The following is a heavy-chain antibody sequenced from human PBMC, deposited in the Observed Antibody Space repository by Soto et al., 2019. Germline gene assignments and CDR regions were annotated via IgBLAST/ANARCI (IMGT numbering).Heavy chain of an antibody. J-gene: IGHJ4*02. D-gene: IGHD6-13*01. CDR1: GFTVSSNY. Sequence: SGGSLRLSCAASGFTVSSNYMSWVRQAPGKGLEWVSVIYSGGSTYYADSVKGRFTISRDNSKNTLYLQMDSLRAEDTAVYYCARVVLSPYSGSWYYFDYWGQGTLVTVSS. CDR3: ARVVLSPYSGSWYYFDY. V-gene: IGHV3-53*01. CDR2: IYSGGST.